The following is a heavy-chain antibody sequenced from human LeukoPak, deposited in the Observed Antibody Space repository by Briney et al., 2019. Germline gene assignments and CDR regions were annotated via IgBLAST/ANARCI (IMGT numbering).Heavy chain of an antibody. CDR2: IYYSGST. CDR1: GGSISSYY. Sequence: SSETLSLTCTVSGGSISSYYWSWIRQPPGKGLEWIGYIYYSGSTNYNPSLKSRVTISVDTSKNQFSLKLSSVTAADTAVYYCARDDQGVNYDILTGYYRAAFGFDYWGQGTLVTVSS. V-gene: IGHV4-59*12. CDR3: ARDDQGVNYDILTGYYRAAFGFDY. J-gene: IGHJ4*02. D-gene: IGHD3-9*01.